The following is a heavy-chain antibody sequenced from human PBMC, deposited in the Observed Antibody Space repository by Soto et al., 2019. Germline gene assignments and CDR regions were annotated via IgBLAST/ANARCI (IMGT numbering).Heavy chain of an antibody. Sequence: EVQLVESGGDLVQPGGSLRLSCAASGFTFSSYWMPWVRQAPGKGLEWVAKIKQDGNVKYEVDSLTGRFNISRDNAKNSLYRQMDSLRAEDTAVYFCATESYYQWQYWGQGTVVTVSS. V-gene: IGHV3-7*01. CDR2: IKQDGNVK. J-gene: IGHJ4*02. D-gene: IGHD6-19*01. CDR1: GFTFSSYW. CDR3: ATESYYQWQY.